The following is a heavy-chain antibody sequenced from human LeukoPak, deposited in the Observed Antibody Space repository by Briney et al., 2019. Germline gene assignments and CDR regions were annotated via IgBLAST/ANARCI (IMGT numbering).Heavy chain of an antibody. CDR3: ATDLGDYGWFDP. D-gene: IGHD4-17*01. Sequence: ASAKVSCKVSGYTLTELSMHWVRQAPGKGLEWMGGFDPEDGETIYAQKFQGRVTMTEDTSTDTAYMELSSLRSEDTAVYYCATDLGDYGWFDPWGQGTLVTVSS. J-gene: IGHJ5*02. V-gene: IGHV1-24*01. CDR1: GYTLTELS. CDR2: FDPEDGET.